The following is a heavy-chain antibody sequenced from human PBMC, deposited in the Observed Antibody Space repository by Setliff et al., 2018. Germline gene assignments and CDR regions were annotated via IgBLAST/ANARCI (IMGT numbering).Heavy chain of an antibody. CDR3: ARHRCPGGICDGFDI. V-gene: IGHV4-59*01. CDR2: IYYTGAT. J-gene: IGHJ3*02. CDR1: SGSIIGYY. Sequence: SETLSLTCTVSSGSIIGYYWSWIRQSPGKALEWIGYIYYTGATNYNPSLRSRVTLLADTSKNQLSLRLSSVAAADTAVYFCARHRCPGGICDGFDIWGQGTMVTVSS. D-gene: IGHD3-16*02.